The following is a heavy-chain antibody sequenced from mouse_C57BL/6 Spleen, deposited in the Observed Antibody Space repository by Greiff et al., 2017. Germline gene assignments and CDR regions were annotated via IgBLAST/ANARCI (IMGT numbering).Heavy chain of an antibody. V-gene: IGHV1-42*01. Sequence: DVKLQESGPELVKPGASVKISCKASGYSFTGYYMNWVKQSPEKSLEWIGEINPSTGGTTYNQKFKAKATLTVDKSSSTAYMQLKSLTSEDSAVYYCARFLITTVVADYWGQGTTLTVSS. CDR2: INPSTGGT. CDR3: ARFLITTVVADY. CDR1: GYSFTGYY. J-gene: IGHJ2*01. D-gene: IGHD1-1*01.